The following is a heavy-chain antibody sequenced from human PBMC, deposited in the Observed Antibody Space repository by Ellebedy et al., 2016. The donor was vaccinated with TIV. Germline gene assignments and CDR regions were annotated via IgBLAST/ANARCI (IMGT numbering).Heavy chain of an antibody. CDR1: GFTFTNHW. D-gene: IGHD6-13*01. Sequence: GESLKISCAASGFTFTNHWMSWVRQAPGKGLEWVANINQDGSEKYYVDSVKGRFTISRDNAQKSLDLQMSSLRADDTAIYYCAKLSGVLSWYADYWGLGARVTVSS. CDR3: AKLSGVLSWYADY. CDR2: INQDGSEK. J-gene: IGHJ4*02. V-gene: IGHV3-7*03.